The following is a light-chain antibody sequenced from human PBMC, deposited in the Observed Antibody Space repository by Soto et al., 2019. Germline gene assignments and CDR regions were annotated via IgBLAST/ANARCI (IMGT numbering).Light chain of an antibody. J-gene: IGLJ2*01. CDR1: SSDVGGYNY. Sequence: QSALTQPASVSGSPGQSITISCTGTSSDVGGYNYVSWYQQHPGKAPKLMIYDVSYRPSGVSDRFSGSKSGNTASLTISWLQAEDEADYYCSSYTSSSSVVFGGGTKLTVL. CDR3: SSYTSSSSVV. CDR2: DVS. V-gene: IGLV2-14*01.